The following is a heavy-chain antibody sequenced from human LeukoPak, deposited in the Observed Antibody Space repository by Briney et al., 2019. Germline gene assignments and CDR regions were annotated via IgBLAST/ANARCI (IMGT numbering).Heavy chain of an antibody. V-gene: IGHV6-1*01. CDR2: TYYRSKWYS. J-gene: IGHJ4*02. CDR3: AREQNSYGYGY. CDR1: GESVSSNSAA. D-gene: IGHD5-18*01. Sequence: SQTLSLTCAISGESVSSNSAAWNWTRQSPSRGLELLGRTYYRSKWYSEYAVSVKSRISINPDTSKNQFSLQLNSVSPDDTAVYYCAREQNSYGYGYWGQGTLVTVSS.